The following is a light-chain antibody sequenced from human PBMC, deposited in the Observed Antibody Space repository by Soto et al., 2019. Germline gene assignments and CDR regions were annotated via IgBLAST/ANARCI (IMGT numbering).Light chain of an antibody. V-gene: IGKV1-9*01. J-gene: IGKJ5*01. CDR1: QGISSH. CDR2: AAS. CDR3: QQLNSYTIT. Sequence: DIQLTQSPSFLSASVGDRVSITCRASQGISSHLAWYQQKPGKAPKLLIYAASTLQSGVPSRFSGSGSGTEFTLTISSLQPEDFATYYCQQLNSYTITFGQGTRLEIK.